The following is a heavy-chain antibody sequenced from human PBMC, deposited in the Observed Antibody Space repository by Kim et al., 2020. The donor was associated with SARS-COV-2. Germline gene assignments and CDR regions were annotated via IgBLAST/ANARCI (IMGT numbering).Heavy chain of an antibody. D-gene: IGHD2-2*01. Sequence: GGSLRLSCVASGLTFSNYAVSWVRQSPGKGLEWVSAISGSGGSTYYADSVRGRFTISRDNSKNTLSLQMNSLRAEDTAVYYCAKEGAPAAKYGMGVWGQG. V-gene: IGHV3-23*01. CDR2: ISGSGGST. J-gene: IGHJ6*02. CDR1: GLTFSNYA. CDR3: AKEGAPAAKYGMGV.